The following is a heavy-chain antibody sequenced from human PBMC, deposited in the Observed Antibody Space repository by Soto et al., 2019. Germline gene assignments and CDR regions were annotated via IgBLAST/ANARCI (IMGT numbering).Heavy chain of an antibody. CDR2: IGTRTASI. V-gene: IGHV3-11*01. Sequence: QEYLVESGGDLVEPGGSLRLSCGASGFSFSDYYMSWVRQAPGKGLEWILYIGTRTASIYYADSVKGRFTISSDSANTSSYLQMKSLRVEDTAVFYCVRRRASLDVWGKGTAVTVSS. J-gene: IGHJ6*04. CDR3: VRRRASLDV. CDR1: GFSFSDYY.